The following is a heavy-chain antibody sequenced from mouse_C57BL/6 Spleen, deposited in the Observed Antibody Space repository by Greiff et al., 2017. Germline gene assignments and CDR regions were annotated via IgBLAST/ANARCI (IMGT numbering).Heavy chain of an antibody. CDR3: ARTGTWRAFDY. V-gene: IGHV5-6*01. CDR2: ISSGGSYT. J-gene: IGHJ2*01. D-gene: IGHD4-1*01. Sequence: EVHLVESGGDLVKPGGSLTLSCAASGFTFSSYGMSWVRQTPDTRLEWVATISSGGSYTYYPHSVKGRITISRDTAKNTLYLHMSSLKSEDTAMYYCARTGTWRAFDYWGQGTTLTVSS. CDR1: GFTFSSYG.